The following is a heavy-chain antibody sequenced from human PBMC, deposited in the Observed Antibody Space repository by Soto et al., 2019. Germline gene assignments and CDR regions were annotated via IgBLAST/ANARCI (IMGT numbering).Heavy chain of an antibody. CDR3: ARVVTGGVRYCSSTSCYTALGAFDI. Sequence: PGGSLRLSCAASGFTVSSNYMSWVRQAPGKGLGWVSVIYSGGSTYYADSVKGRFTISRDNSKNTLYLQMNSLRAEDTAVYYCARVVTGGVRYCSSTSCYTALGAFDIWGQGTMVTVSS. CDR2: IYSGGST. J-gene: IGHJ3*02. V-gene: IGHV3-53*01. CDR1: GFTVSSNY. D-gene: IGHD2-2*02.